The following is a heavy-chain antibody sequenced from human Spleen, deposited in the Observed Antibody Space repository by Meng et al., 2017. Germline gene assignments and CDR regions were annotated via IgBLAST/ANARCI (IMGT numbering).Heavy chain of an antibody. Sequence: SETLSLTCTVSGYSISTGYYWGWIRRPPGKGLEWIASMYHTGSPYYNPPRKSPVTIPLDTSRNQFSLKLSAVTAADTAVYFCARASPRYGDHSLFDNWGQGTLVTVSS. D-gene: IGHD4-17*01. CDR1: GYSISTGYY. V-gene: IGHV4-38-2*02. CDR3: ARASPRYGDHSLFDN. CDR2: MYHTGSP. J-gene: IGHJ4*02.